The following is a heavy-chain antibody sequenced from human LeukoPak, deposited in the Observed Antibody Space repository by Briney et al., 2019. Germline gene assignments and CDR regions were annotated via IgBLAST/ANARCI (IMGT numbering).Heavy chain of an antibody. CDR3: ARINTDIVVVPASGWFHP. CDR1: GYSISSGYY. CDR2: IYHSGST. Sequence: NPSETLSLTCTVSGYSISSGYYWGWVRQPPGKGLEWIGSIYHSGSTYYNPSLKSRVTISVDTSKNQFSLKLSSVTAADTAVYYCARINTDIVVVPASGWFHPWGQGTLVTVSS. V-gene: IGHV4-38-2*02. J-gene: IGHJ5*02. D-gene: IGHD2-2*01.